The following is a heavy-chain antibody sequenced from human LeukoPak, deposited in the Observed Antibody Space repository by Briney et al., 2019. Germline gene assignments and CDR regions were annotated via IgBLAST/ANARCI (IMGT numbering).Heavy chain of an antibody. Sequence: GGSLRLSCAGSGFTLSNSWMGRVRQAPGKGLEWVANINPSGSDKYYVDSAEGRFTVSKDNAKNTVYLQMNRLRVEDTGIYYCGGWGVNAGLDSWGQGTLVSVSA. CDR1: GFTLSNSW. V-gene: IGHV3-7*01. J-gene: IGHJ5*01. CDR2: INPSGSDK. D-gene: IGHD3-10*01. CDR3: GGWGVNAGLDS.